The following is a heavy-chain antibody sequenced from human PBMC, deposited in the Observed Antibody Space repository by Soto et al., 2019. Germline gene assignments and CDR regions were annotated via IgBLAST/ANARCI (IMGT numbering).Heavy chain of an antibody. Sequence: QVQLVESGGGVVQPGRSLRLSCAASGITFSNYGMHWVRQAPGKGLEWVAVIAYDGSNTDYSDSVKGRFAISRDNSKKTVYLQMDRLRAEDTAVYYCAKGDTTGTTWGQGTLVTVSS. J-gene: IGHJ5*02. CDR1: GITFSNYG. D-gene: IGHD1-1*01. V-gene: IGHV3-30*18. CDR2: IAYDGSNT. CDR3: AKGDTTGTT.